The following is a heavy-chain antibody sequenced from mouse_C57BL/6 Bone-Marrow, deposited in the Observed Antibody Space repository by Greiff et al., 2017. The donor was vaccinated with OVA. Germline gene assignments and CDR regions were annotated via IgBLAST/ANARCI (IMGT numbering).Heavy chain of an antibody. D-gene: IGHD2-1*01. CDR3: ARPLYYGNFYFDY. Sequence: EVQGVESGGDLVKPGGSLKLSCAASGFTFSSYGMSWVRQTPDKRLEWVATISSGGSYTYYPDSVKGRFTISRDNAKNTLYLQMSSLKSEDTAMYYCARPLYYGNFYFDYWGQGTTLTVSS. J-gene: IGHJ2*01. CDR1: GFTFSSYG. V-gene: IGHV5-6*01. CDR2: ISSGGSYT.